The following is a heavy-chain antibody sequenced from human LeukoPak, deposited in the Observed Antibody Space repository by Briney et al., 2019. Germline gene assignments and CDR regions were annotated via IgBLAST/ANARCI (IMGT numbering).Heavy chain of an antibody. Sequence: PSETLSLTCTVSGGSISSYYWSWIRQPPGKGLEWIGYIYYSGSTNYNPSLKSRVTISVDTSKNQFSLKLSSVTAADTAVYYCARVQPLYGGYVDYWGQGTLVTVSS. D-gene: IGHD4/OR15-4a*01. J-gene: IGHJ4*02. V-gene: IGHV4-59*01. CDR3: ARVQPLYGGYVDY. CDR2: IYYSGST. CDR1: GGSISSYY.